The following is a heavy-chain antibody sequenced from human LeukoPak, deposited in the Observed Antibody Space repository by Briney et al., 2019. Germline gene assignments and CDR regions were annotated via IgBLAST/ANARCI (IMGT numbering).Heavy chain of an antibody. CDR1: GYTFTSYA. D-gene: IGHD1-26*01. J-gene: IGHJ4*02. V-gene: IGHV1-3*01. CDR2: INAGNGNT. Sequence: ASVKVSCKASGYTFTSYAMHWVRQAPGQRLEWMGWINAGNGNTKYSQKFQGRVTMTRDTSTSTVYMELSSLRSEDTAVYYCARDVAQAWEIPSYYFDYWGQGTLVTVSS. CDR3: ARDVAQAWEIPSYYFDY.